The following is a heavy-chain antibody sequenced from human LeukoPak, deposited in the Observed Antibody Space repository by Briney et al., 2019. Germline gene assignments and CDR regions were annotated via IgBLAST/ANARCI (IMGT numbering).Heavy chain of an antibody. CDR2: IYPGDSGT. Sequence: GESLKISCRGSGYSFTIYWIGWVRQMPGKGLEWMGMIYPGDSGTRYSPSFQGQVTISADKSINTAYLQWSSLKASDTAIYYCARRYCSSTSCYFDFWGQGILVTVSS. CDR3: ARRYCSSTSCYFDF. V-gene: IGHV5-51*01. D-gene: IGHD2-2*01. CDR1: GYSFTIYW. J-gene: IGHJ4*02.